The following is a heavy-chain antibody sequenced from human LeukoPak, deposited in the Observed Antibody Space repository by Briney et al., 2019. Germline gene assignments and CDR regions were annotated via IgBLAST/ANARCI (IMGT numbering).Heavy chain of an antibody. CDR2: IIPILHTP. Sequence: XCKASGYTFSNYAINWVRQAPGQGLEWMGGIIPILHTPNYAEKFQGRVTITTDESTSTAHMELSGLRSEDTAVYYCTRGSDSYYYYSMDVWGRGTTVIVSS. CDR1: GYTFSNYA. J-gene: IGHJ6*03. V-gene: IGHV1-69*05. CDR3: TRGSDSYYYYSMDV.